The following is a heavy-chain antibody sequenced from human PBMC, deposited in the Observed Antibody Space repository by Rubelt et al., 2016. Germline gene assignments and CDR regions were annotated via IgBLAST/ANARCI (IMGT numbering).Heavy chain of an antibody. Sequence: QVQLQESGPGLVKPSETLSLTCTVSGGSISSYYWSWIRQPPGKGLEWIGYIYYSGSTNYNPSLKSRVTISVDTAKNQFSRKLSSVTAADTAVYYCARAGDNDSSGYNAFDIWGQGTMVTVSS. V-gene: IGHV4-59*12. CDR3: ARAGDNDSSGYNAFDI. CDR2: IYYSGST. J-gene: IGHJ3*02. CDR1: GGSISSYY. D-gene: IGHD3-22*01.